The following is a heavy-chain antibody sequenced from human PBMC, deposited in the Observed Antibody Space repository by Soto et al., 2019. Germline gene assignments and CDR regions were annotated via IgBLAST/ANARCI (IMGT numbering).Heavy chain of an antibody. CDR2: ILVGSGST. V-gene: IGHV1-58*01. CDR1: GITFRRSA. J-gene: IGHJ6*02. CDR3: ARATNFGVVTYYYYYYGMDV. D-gene: IGHD3-3*01. Sequence: GPSVKVSCKASGITFRRSAVQWMRQARGQPLEWIGRILVGSGSTTYAQIVQGRVTINADESTSTAYMELSSLRSEDTAVYYCARATNFGVVTYYYYYYGMDVWGQGTTVTVSS.